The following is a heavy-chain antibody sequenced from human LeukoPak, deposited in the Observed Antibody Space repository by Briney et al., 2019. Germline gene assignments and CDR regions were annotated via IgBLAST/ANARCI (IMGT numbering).Heavy chain of an antibody. D-gene: IGHD6-13*01. V-gene: IGHV1-69*04. CDR1: GGTFNHFG. J-gene: IGHJ3*02. CDR2: IIPILDLT. Sequence: ASVKVSCKASGGTFNHFGINWVRQAPGQGLEWMGRIIPILDLTKYAPKIQDRVTITADKSTSTAYMELNSLRSEDTAVYFCARDRAGSWSDAFDIWGQGTMVTVSS. CDR3: ARDRAGSWSDAFDI.